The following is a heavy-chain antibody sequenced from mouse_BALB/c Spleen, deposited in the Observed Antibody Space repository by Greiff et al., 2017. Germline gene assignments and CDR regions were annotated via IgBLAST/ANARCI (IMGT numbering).Heavy chain of an antibody. CDR3: AREGLLLRLAY. Sequence: EVKLMESGGGLVKPGGSLKLSCAASGFTFSSYAMSWVRQSPEKRLEWVAEISSGGSYTYYPDTVTGRFTISRDNAKNTLYLEMSSLRSEDTAMYYCAREGLLLRLAYWGQGTLVTVSA. V-gene: IGHV5-9-4*01. CDR2: ISSGGSYT. CDR1: GFTFSSYA. J-gene: IGHJ3*01. D-gene: IGHD1-1*01.